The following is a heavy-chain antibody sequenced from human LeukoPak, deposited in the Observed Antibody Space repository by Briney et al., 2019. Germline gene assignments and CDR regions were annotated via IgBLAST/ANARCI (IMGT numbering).Heavy chain of an antibody. J-gene: IGHJ6*03. D-gene: IGHD3-22*01. Sequence: GGSLRLSCAASGFTFSDYNMNWVRQAPGRGLDWVSSISSSSSYIYYADSVKGRSTISRDNAKNSLYLQMNSLRAEDTAVYYCARDLLGYNYHYMDVWGKGTTVTVSS. CDR3: ARDLLGYNYHYMDV. CDR2: ISSSSSYI. V-gene: IGHV3-21*01. CDR1: GFTFSDYN.